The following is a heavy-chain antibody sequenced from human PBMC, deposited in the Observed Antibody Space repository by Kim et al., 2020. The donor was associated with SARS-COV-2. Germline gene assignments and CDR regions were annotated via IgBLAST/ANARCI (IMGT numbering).Heavy chain of an antibody. Sequence: SETLSLTCTVSGGSISSYYWSWIRQPPGKGLEWIGYIYYSGSTNYNPSLKSRVTISVDTSKNQFSLKLSSVTAADTAVYYCARQTGTTLGVDYWGQGTLVTVSS. J-gene: IGHJ4*02. CDR2: IYYSGST. CDR3: ARQTGTTLGVDY. D-gene: IGHD1-1*01. CDR1: GGSISSYY. V-gene: IGHV4-59*08.